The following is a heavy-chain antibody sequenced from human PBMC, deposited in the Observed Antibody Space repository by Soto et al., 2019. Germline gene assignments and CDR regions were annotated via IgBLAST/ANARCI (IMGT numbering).Heavy chain of an antibody. Sequence: SETLSLTCTVSGGSISSYYWSWVRQPPGKGLEWIGYIYYSGSTNYNPSLKSRVTISVDTSKNQFSLKLSSVTAADTAVYYCARGFGGYDFWSGYSTYGMDVWGQGTTGTVS. D-gene: IGHD3-3*01. J-gene: IGHJ6*02. CDR1: GGSISSYY. CDR3: ARGFGGYDFWSGYSTYGMDV. V-gene: IGHV4-59*01. CDR2: IYYSGST.